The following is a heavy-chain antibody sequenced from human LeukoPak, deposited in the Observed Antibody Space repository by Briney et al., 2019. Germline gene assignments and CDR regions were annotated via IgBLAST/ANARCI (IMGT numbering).Heavy chain of an antibody. CDR2: ISTSGSTM. CDR3: ARDYLTVGATYYFDY. CDR1: GFTFSSCE. V-gene: IGHV3-48*03. Sequence: GGSLRLSCAASGFTFSSCEMNWVRQAPGKGLEWVSYISTSGSTMYYADSVKGRFTISRDNAKNSLYLQMNSLRAEDTAVYYCARDYLTVGATYYFDYWGQGTLVTVSS. D-gene: IGHD1-26*01. J-gene: IGHJ4*02.